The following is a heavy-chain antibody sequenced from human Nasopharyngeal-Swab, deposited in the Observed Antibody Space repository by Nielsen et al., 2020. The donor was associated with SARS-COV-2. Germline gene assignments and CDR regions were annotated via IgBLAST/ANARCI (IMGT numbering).Heavy chain of an antibody. CDR1: GFTLSSYT. CDR2: ISTSGSYT. CDR3: AGGRGELRGGYPHDY. Sequence: GESLKISCAASGFTLSSYTMAWVRQAPGKGLEWVSFISTSGSYTYYADSVKGRFTISRDNAKNALYLQMNNLRAEDTAVYYCAGGRGELRGGYPHDYWGQGTLVTVSS. V-gene: IGHV3-21*01. J-gene: IGHJ4*02. D-gene: IGHD3-22*01.